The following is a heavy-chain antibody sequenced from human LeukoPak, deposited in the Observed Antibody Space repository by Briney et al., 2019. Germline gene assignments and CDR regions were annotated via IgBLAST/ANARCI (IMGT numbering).Heavy chain of an antibody. D-gene: IGHD6-19*01. CDR2: INPNSSDT. Sequence: GASVKVSCKASGYTFIGYYMHWVRQAPGQGLEWMGWINPNSSDTIYAQKFQGRVTMTRDTSISTGFMELSSLRSDDTAVYYCARQVAGSFDYWGQGTLVTVSS. CDR3: ARQVAGSFDY. V-gene: IGHV1-2*02. CDR1: GYTFIGYY. J-gene: IGHJ4*02.